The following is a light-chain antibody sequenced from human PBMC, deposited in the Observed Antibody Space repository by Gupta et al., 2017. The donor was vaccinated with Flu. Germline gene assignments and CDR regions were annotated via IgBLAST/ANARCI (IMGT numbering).Light chain of an antibody. CDR3: SSYTSSSTVV. Sequence: VTISVTGTSSDVGSYNRVSWYQQPPGTAPKLMIYEVSKRPSGVPGRFSGSKSGNTASLTISGLQAEDEADYYCSSYTSSSTVVFGGGTKLTVL. CDR1: SSDVGSYNR. CDR2: EVS. J-gene: IGLJ2*01. V-gene: IGLV2-18*02.